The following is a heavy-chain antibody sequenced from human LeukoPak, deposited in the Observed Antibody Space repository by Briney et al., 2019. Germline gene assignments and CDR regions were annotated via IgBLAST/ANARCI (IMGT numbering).Heavy chain of an antibody. D-gene: IGHD2/OR15-2a*01. CDR2: ISWNSGSI. V-gene: IGHV3-9*01. CDR3: AKDFLQAYYYYYMDV. Sequence: PGGSLRLSCAASGFTFDDYAMHWVRQAPGKGLEGVSGISWNSGSIGYADSVKGRFTISRDNAKNSLYLQMNSLRAEDTASYYCAKDFLQAYYYYYMDVWGKGTTVTVSS. J-gene: IGHJ6*03. CDR1: GFTFDDYA.